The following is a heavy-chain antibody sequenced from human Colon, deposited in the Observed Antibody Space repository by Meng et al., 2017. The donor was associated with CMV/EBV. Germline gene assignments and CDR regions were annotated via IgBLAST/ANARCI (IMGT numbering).Heavy chain of an antibody. CDR1: GFTFSSYG. V-gene: IGHV3-30*02. J-gene: IGHJ6*02. D-gene: IGHD3-3*01. Sequence: GGSLRLSCAASGFTFSSYGMHWVRQAPGKGLEWVAFIRYDGSNKYYADSVKGRFTISRDNSKNTLYLQMNSLRAEDTAVYYCARYDFWSGYYSGHYYDMDVWGQGTTVTVSS. CDR3: ARYDFWSGYYSGHYYDMDV. CDR2: IRYDGSNK.